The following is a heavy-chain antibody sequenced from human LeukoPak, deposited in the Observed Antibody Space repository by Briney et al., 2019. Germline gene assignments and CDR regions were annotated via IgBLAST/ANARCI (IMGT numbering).Heavy chain of an antibody. V-gene: IGHV4-39*01. CDR3: ARHGGDYGYYTFDI. CDR1: GVSISSSTYY. D-gene: IGHD2-21*02. J-gene: IGHJ3*02. Sequence: SETLSLTCTVSGVSISSSTYYWGWIRQPPGKGLEWIGSIYYSGSPYDNPSLKSRVTISVDTSKNQFSLKLSSATAADTAVYCCARHGGDYGYYTFDIWGQGTMVTVSP. CDR2: IYYSGSP.